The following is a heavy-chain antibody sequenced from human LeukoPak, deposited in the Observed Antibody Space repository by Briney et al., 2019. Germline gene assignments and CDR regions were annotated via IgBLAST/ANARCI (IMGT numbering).Heavy chain of an antibody. V-gene: IGHV3-20*04. J-gene: IGHJ3*02. Sequence: GGSLRLSCAASGFTFDDYGMSWVRQAPGKGLEWVSGINWNGGSTGYADSVKGRFTISRDNAKNSLYLQMNSLRAEDTALYYCAREYYYDSSGYSRGTFDISGQGTMVTVSS. CDR1: GFTFDDYG. CDR3: AREYYYDSSGYSRGTFDI. CDR2: INWNGGST. D-gene: IGHD3-22*01.